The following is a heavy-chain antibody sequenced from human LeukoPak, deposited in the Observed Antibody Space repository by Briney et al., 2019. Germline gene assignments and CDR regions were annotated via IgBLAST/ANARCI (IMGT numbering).Heavy chain of an antibody. J-gene: IGHJ4*02. D-gene: IGHD3-22*01. CDR2: INHSGST. CDR1: GFTFSNYA. Sequence: GSLRLSCAASGFTFSNYAMNWVRQAPGKGLEWIGEINHSGSTNYNPSLKSRVTISVDTSKNQFSLKLSSVTAADTAVYYCAITLDSSGYYFDYWGQGTLVTVSS. V-gene: IGHV4-34*08. CDR3: AITLDSSGYYFDY.